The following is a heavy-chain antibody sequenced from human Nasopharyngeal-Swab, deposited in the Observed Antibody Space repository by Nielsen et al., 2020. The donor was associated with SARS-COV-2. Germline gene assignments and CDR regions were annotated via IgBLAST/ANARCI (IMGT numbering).Heavy chain of an antibody. CDR1: GFTFDDYA. D-gene: IGHD6-19*01. J-gene: IGHJ4*02. Sequence: GGSLRLSFAASGFTFDDYAMHWVRLAPGKGLDWVSGISWNSGSIGYADSVKGRFTISRDNAKNSLYLQMNSLRAEDTALYYCAKASNPAVAGDFDYWGQGTLVTVSS. CDR3: AKASNPAVAGDFDY. V-gene: IGHV3-9*01. CDR2: ISWNSGSI.